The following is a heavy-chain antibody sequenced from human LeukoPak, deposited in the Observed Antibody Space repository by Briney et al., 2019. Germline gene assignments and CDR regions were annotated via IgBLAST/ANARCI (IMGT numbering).Heavy chain of an antibody. V-gene: IGHV3-33*01. CDR3: ARDLGYFDY. Sequence: GGSLRLSCAASGFTFSSYGMHWVRQGPGKGLEWVTFLWYDGSNKYYADSVKGRFTISRDNSKNTLYLQMNTLRAEDTAVYYCARDLGYFDYWGQGTLVTVSS. CDR1: GFTFSSYG. J-gene: IGHJ4*02. CDR2: LWYDGSNK.